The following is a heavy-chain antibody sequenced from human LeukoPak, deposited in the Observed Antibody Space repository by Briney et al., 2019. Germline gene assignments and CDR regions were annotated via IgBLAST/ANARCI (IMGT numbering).Heavy chain of an antibody. CDR3: ARHEGDGYNSDY. Sequence: SETLSLTCAVYGGSFSGYYWSWIRQPPGKGLEWIGEINHSGSTNYNPSLKSRVTISVDTSKNQFSLKLSSVTAADTAVYYCARHEGDGYNSDYWGQGTLVTVSS. J-gene: IGHJ4*02. CDR2: INHSGST. D-gene: IGHD5-12*01. V-gene: IGHV4-34*01. CDR1: GGSFSGYY.